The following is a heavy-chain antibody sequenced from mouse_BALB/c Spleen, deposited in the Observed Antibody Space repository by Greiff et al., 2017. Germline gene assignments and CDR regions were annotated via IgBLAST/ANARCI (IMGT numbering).Heavy chain of an antibody. J-gene: IGHJ3*01. D-gene: IGHD1-2*01. CDR3: ARHYGYFAWFAY. V-gene: IGHV14-3*02. CDR1: GFNIKDTY. Sequence: EVQLQQSGAELVKPGASVKLSCTASGFNIKDTYMHWVKQRPEQGLEWIGRIDPANGNTKYDPKFQGKATITADTSSNTAYLQLSSLTSEDTAVYYCARHYGYFAWFAYWGQGTLVTVSA. CDR2: IDPANGNT.